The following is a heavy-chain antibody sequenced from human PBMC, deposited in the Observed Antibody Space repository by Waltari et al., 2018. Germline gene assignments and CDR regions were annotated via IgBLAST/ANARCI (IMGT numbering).Heavy chain of an antibody. Sequence: QVQLQQWGAGLLKPSETLSLTCAVYGGSFSNYYWSWIRQPPGKGLEWIGEINHRGSNNDNPSLKSRVTISVDTSKNQFSLKLSSVTAADTAVYYCASSSGSYPYYWGQGTLVTVSS. CDR2: INHRGSN. CDR3: ASSSGSYPYY. J-gene: IGHJ4*02. V-gene: IGHV4-34*01. D-gene: IGHD1-26*01. CDR1: GGSFSNYY.